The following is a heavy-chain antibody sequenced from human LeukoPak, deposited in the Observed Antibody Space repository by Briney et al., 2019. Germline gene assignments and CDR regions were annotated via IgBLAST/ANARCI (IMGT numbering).Heavy chain of an antibody. J-gene: IGHJ5*02. V-gene: IGHV4-59*01. CDR1: GGSISTYS. CDR3: ARGAGGTWFDP. CDR2: IKNNRGN. Sequence: SETLSLTCTVSGGSISTYSWNWIRQSPGQGLEWIGYIKNNRGNYNNPSLMGRVTISLDTSKNQFSLKLTSVTAADTAVYYCARGAGGTWFDPWGQGTLVTVSS.